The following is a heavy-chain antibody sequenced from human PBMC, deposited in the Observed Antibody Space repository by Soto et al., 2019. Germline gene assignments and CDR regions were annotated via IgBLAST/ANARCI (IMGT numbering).Heavy chain of an antibody. CDR1: GFTFDDYA. Sequence: GGSLRLSCAASGFTFDDYAMHWVRQAPGKGLEWVSGISWNSGSIGYADSVKGRFTISRDNAKNSLYLQMNSLRAEDTALYYCAKDRAAWVAGHDDYYYYYMDVWGKGTTVTVSS. CDR3: AKDRAAWVAGHDDYYYYYMDV. D-gene: IGHD6-19*01. CDR2: ISWNSGSI. J-gene: IGHJ6*03. V-gene: IGHV3-9*01.